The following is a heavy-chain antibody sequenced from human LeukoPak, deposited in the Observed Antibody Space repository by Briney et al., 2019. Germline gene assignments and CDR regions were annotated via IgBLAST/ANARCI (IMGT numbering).Heavy chain of an antibody. J-gene: IGHJ3*02. CDR2: ISYDGSNK. D-gene: IGHD3-16*01. Sequence: GGSLRLSCAASGFTFSSYAMHWVRQAPGKGLEWVAVISYDGSNKYYADSVKGRFTISRDNSKNMLYLQMNSLRAEDTAVYYCARVGGLGAFDIWGQGTMVTVSS. V-gene: IGHV3-30*04. CDR1: GFTFSSYA. CDR3: ARVGGLGAFDI.